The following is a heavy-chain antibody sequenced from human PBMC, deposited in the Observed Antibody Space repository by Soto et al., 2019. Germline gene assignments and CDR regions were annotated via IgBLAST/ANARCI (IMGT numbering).Heavy chain of an antibody. D-gene: IGHD6-6*01. CDR1: CGSFSGYY. J-gene: IGHJ4*02. CDR2: INHSGST. CDR3: ARTSRFDC. V-gene: IGHV4-34*01. Sequence: PSETLSLTCAVYCGSFSGYYWSSIRQPPGKGLEWIGEINHSGSTNYNPSLKSRVTMSVDTSKNQFSLKLSSVTAADTAVYYCARTSRFDCWGQGTLVTVSS.